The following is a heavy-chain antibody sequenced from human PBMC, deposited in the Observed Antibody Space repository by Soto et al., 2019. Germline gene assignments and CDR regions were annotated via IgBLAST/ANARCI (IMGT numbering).Heavy chain of an antibody. CDR1: GGSFSGYY. J-gene: IGHJ5*02. CDR2: INHSGST. D-gene: IGHD6-13*01. V-gene: IGHV4-34*01. Sequence: SETLSLTCAVYGGSFSGYYWSWIRQPPGKGLEWIGEINHSGSTNYNPSLKSRVTISVDTSKNQFSLKLSSVTAADTAVYYCARGFIAAAGILNWFDPWGQGTLVTVSS. CDR3: ARGFIAAAGILNWFDP.